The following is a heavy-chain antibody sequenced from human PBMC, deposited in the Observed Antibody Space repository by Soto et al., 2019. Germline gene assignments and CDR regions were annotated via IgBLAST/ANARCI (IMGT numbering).Heavy chain of an antibody. CDR2: INWNGGST. CDR1: GFTFDDYG. D-gene: IGHD1-26*01. CDR3: PRVKGGGPVVGAGYYYYGMDV. J-gene: IGHJ6*02. V-gene: IGHV3-20*04. Sequence: GESLKISCAASGFTFDDYGMSWVRQAPGKGLEWVSGINWNGGSTGYADSVKGRFTISRDNAKNSLYLQMNSLRAEDTALYYCPRVKGGGPVVGAGYYYYGMDVCGQGTTVTVSS.